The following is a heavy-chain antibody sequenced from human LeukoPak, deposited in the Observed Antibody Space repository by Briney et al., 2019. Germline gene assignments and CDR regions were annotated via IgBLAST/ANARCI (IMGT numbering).Heavy chain of an antibody. D-gene: IGHD6-13*01. CDR2: IKQDGSEK. V-gene: IGHV3-7*01. CDR3: ARDRPLDGRTCCSWFDY. CDR1: GFTFSSYW. Sequence: GGSLRLSCAASGFTFSSYWMSWVRQAPGKGLEWVANIKQDGSEKYYVDSVKGRFTISRDNAKNSLYLQMNSLRAEDTAVYSCARDRPLDGRTCCSWFDYWGQGTLVTVSS. J-gene: IGHJ4*02.